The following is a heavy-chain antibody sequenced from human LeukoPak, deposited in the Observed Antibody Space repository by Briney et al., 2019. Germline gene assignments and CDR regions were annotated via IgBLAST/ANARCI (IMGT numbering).Heavy chain of an antibody. CDR1: GFTFSSYG. CDR2: IRYDGSNK. CDR3: ANGLRYDSSGYYLDAFDI. Sequence: GGSLRLSCAASGFTFSSYGMHWVRQAPGKGLEWVAFIRYDGSNKYYADSVKGRFTISRDNSKNTLYLQMNSLRAEDTAVYYCANGLRYDSSGYYLDAFDIWGQGTMVTVSS. V-gene: IGHV3-30*02. J-gene: IGHJ3*02. D-gene: IGHD3-22*01.